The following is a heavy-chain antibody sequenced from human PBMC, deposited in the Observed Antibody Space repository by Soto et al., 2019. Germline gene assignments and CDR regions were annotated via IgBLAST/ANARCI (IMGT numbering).Heavy chain of an antibody. Sequence: QVQLVQSGAEVKKPGSSVKVSCKASGGTFSSYAISWVRQAPGQGLEWLGGIIPIFGTANYARKFQGRVTITPDESPSTAYMERSSLRYEDTAVYYCARSYREWLLVFDYWGQGTLVTVSS. CDR3: ARSYREWLLVFDY. J-gene: IGHJ4*02. D-gene: IGHD3-3*01. V-gene: IGHV1-69*01. CDR1: GGTFSSYA. CDR2: IIPIFGTA.